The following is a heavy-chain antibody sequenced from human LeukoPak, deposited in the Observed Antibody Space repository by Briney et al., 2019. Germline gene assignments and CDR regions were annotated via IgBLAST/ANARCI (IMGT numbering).Heavy chain of an antibody. CDR2: IYYTGST. CDR1: GGSITSYY. J-gene: IGHJ4*02. D-gene: IGHD4-17*01. V-gene: IGHV4-59*01. CDR3: ARLTVTTAIDY. Sequence: SETLSLTCTVSGGSITSYYWSWIPQPPGKGLEWIAYIYYTGSTNYNPSLESRVTISVDTSKNQFSLRLSSVTAADTAVYYCARLTVTTAIDYWGQGTLVTVSS.